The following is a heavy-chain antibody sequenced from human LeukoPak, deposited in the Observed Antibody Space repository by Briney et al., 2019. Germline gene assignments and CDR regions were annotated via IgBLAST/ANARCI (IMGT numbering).Heavy chain of an antibody. Sequence: ASVKVSCKASGYTFTSYGIRWVRQAPGQGLAGMGWISAYNGNTNYPQKLQGRLTMTTDTSTSTAFLELRSLRSDDTAVYYCARDYKFSNGWNYLDYWGQGTLVTVSS. CDR3: ARDYKFSNGWNYLDY. CDR2: ISAYNGNT. J-gene: IGHJ4*02. V-gene: IGHV1-18*01. D-gene: IGHD6-19*01. CDR1: GYTFTSYG.